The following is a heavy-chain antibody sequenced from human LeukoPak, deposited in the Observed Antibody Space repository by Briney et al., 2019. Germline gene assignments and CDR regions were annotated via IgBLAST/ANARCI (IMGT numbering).Heavy chain of an antibody. D-gene: IGHD3-22*01. J-gene: IGHJ6*02. CDR2: IIPILGIA. CDR3: ARLDTSVGGMDV. V-gene: IGHV1-69*04. CDR1: GGTFSSYA. Sequence: SVKVSCKASGGTFSSYAISWVRQAPGQGLEWMGRIIPILGIANYAQKFQGRVTITADKSTSTAYMELSSLRSEDTAVYYCARLDTSVGGMDVWGQGATVTVSS.